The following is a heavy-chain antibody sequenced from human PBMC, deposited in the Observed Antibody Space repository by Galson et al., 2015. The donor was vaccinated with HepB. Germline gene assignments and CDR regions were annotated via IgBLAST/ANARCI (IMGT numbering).Heavy chain of an antibody. CDR1: RFTFSSYS. V-gene: IGHV3-21*01. D-gene: IGHD2-21*02. CDR2: ISSSSNYI. Sequence: SLRLSCAASRFTFSSYSMNWVRQAPGKGLEWISSISSSSNYIYYADSVKGRFTISRDNAKNSLYLQVNSLRAEDTAVYYCARGSFGVVTAPIDYWGQGTLVTVSS. J-gene: IGHJ4*02. CDR3: ARGSFGVVTAPIDY.